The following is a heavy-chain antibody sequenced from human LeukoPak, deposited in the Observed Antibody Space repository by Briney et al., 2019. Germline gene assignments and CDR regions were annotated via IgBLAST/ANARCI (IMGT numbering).Heavy chain of an antibody. CDR3: ARDRLGGSVY. CDR2: IYSGGST. Sequence: GGSLRLPCAASGFTVSSNYMSWVRQPPGKGLEWVSVIYSGGSTYYADSVKGRFTISRDNSKNTLYLQMNSLRAEDTAVYYCARDRLGGSVYWGQGTLVTVSS. D-gene: IGHD1-26*01. V-gene: IGHV3-66*01. J-gene: IGHJ4*02. CDR1: GFTVSSNY.